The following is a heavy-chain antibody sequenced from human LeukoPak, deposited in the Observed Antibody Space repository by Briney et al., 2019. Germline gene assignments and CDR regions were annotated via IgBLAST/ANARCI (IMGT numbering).Heavy chain of an antibody. CDR3: ARGFGVVIYYSHMDV. J-gene: IGHJ6*03. Sequence: SETLSLTCAVYGGSYSGYYWSWIRQPPGKGLEWIGEINHSGSTNYNPSLKSRVTISVDTSKNQFSLKLSSVTAADTAVYYCARGFGVVIYYSHMDVWGKGTTVTVSS. CDR2: INHSGST. D-gene: IGHD3-3*01. V-gene: IGHV4-34*01. CDR1: GGSYSGYY.